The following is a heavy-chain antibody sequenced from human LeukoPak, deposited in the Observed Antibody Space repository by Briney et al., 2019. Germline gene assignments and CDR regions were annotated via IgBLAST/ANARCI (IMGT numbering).Heavy chain of an antibody. J-gene: IGHJ6*03. D-gene: IGHD3-10*01. CDR3: ARSPAGDAWPPAYYMDV. CDR1: GFTFSSYG. Sequence: GGSLRLSCAASGFTFSSYGMHWVRQAPSKGEWVAFIRYDGSNKYYADSVKGRFSISRDNAKKSLYLQMNSLRDDDTAVYFCARSPAGDAWPPAYYMDVWGKGTTVTVSS. CDR2: IRYDGSNK. V-gene: IGHV3-30*02.